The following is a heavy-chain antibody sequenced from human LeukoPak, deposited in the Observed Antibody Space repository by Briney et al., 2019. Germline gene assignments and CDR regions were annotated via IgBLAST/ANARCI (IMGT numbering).Heavy chain of an antibody. CDR2: INHSGST. D-gene: IGHD1-7*01. CDR3: ARGVHTETTNNWFDH. J-gene: IGHJ5*02. V-gene: IGHV4-34*01. Sequence: SETLSLTCAVYGGSFSGYYWSWIRQPPGKGLEWIGEINHSGSTNYNPSLKSRVTISVDTSKNQFSLKLSSVTAADTAVYYCARGVHTETTNNWFDHWGQGTLVTVSS. CDR1: GGSFSGYY.